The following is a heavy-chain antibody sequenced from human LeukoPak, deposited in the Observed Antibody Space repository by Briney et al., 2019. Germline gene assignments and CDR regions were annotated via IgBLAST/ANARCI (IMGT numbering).Heavy chain of an antibody. CDR3: GKTTVGYSSGRYPGWPVDY. Sequence: PGGSLRLSCAASGFTFNNYAMYWVRQAPGKGLEWVSGIFGSGDNAHHADSVKGRFTISRDNSKNTVYLQMASLRVEDTAVYYCGKTTVGYSSGRYPGWPVDYWGQGILVTVSS. J-gene: IGHJ4*02. D-gene: IGHD6-19*01. CDR2: IFGSGDNA. CDR1: GFTFNNYA. V-gene: IGHV3-23*01.